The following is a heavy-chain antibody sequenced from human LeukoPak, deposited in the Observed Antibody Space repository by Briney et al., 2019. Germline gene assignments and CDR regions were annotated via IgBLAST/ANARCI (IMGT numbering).Heavy chain of an antibody. V-gene: IGHV4-39*07. Sequence: PSETLSLTCTLSGGSITTTNYYWGWIRQPPEKGLEWIWTIHYTGSTYYNPSLKSRFTISVDTPKNEFSLKLDFVTAADTALCYCVREDKLRPYFDPWGKGPLVTVSS. D-gene: IGHD2-21*01. CDR3: VREDKLRPYFDP. J-gene: IGHJ5*02. CDR1: GGSITTTNYY. CDR2: IHYTGST.